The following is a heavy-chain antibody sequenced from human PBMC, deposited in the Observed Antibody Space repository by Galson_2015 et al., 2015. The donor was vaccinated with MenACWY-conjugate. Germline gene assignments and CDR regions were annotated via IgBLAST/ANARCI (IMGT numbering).Heavy chain of an antibody. D-gene: IGHD2-15*01. CDR2: IYHSGST. Sequence: TLSLTCAVSGGSISSSNWWSWVRQPPGKGLEWIGEIYHSGSTNYNPSLKSRVTISVDKSKNQFSLKLSSVTAADTAVYYCARGSIVVVVAATHGGWFDPWGQGTLVTVSS. CDR3: ARGSIVVVVAATHGGWFDP. V-gene: IGHV4-4*02. J-gene: IGHJ5*02. CDR1: GGSISSSNW.